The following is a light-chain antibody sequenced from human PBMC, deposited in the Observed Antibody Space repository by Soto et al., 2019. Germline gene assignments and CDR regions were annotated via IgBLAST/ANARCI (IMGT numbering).Light chain of an antibody. V-gene: IGKV2-28*01. CDR3: MQALQTPLT. CDR2: LGS. CDR1: QSLLHSNGYNY. Sequence: DIVMTQSPLSLPVTPGEPASISCRSSQSLLHSNGYNYLDWYLQKPGQSPQLLIYLGSNRASGVPDRFSGSGSGTDFTRKISRVEAEDVGVYHCMQALQTPLTFGGGTKVEIK. J-gene: IGKJ4*01.